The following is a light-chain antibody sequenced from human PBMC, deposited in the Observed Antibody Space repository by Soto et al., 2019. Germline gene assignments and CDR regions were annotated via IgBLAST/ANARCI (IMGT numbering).Light chain of an antibody. CDR1: QGISNY. Sequence: DIQMTQSPSSLSASVGDRVTITCRASQGISNYLAWYQQKPGKVPKLLIYAASTLQSGVPSRFSGGGSGTDFTLTISSLQPDDFATYYCQQYNSYSTFGQGTKVDIK. J-gene: IGKJ2*01. V-gene: IGKV1-27*01. CDR3: QQYNSYST. CDR2: AAS.